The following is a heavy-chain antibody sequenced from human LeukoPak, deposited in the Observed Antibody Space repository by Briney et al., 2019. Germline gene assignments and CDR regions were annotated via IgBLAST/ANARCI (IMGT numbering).Heavy chain of an antibody. Sequence: PGGSLRLSCAASGFTFSSYWMSWVRQAPGRGLEWVANIKQDGSEKYYVDSVKGRFTISRDNAKNSLYLQMNSLRAEDTAVYYCARDPLWFGGWYFDYWGQGTLVTVSS. V-gene: IGHV3-7*03. J-gene: IGHJ4*02. CDR1: GFTFSSYW. CDR3: ARDPLWFGGWYFDY. D-gene: IGHD3-10*01. CDR2: IKQDGSEK.